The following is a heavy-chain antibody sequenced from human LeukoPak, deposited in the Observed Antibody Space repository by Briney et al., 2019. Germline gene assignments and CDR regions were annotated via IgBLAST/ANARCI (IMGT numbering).Heavy chain of an antibody. CDR1: GFTFSSYP. J-gene: IGHJ4*02. CDR3: AKDDFTVTTSLGTDY. Sequence: GGSLRLSCAASGFTFSSYPMSWVRQAPGKGLEWVSSISGSGGSTYYADSVKGRFTISRDNSKNTLYLQMNSLRAEDTAVYYCAKDDFTVTTSLGTDYWGQGTLVTVSS. D-gene: IGHD4-17*01. CDR2: ISGSGGST. V-gene: IGHV3-23*01.